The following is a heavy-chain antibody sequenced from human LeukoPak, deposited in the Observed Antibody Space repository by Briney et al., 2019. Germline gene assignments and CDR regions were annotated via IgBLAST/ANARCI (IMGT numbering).Heavy chain of an antibody. CDR3: ARATLGYCSSTSCRQAFDI. CDR1: GGTFSSYA. V-gene: IGHV1-69*05. J-gene: IGHJ3*02. Sequence: ASVKVSCKASGGTFSSYAISWVRQAPGQGLEWMGGIIPIFGTANYAQKFQGRVTITTDESTSTAYMELSSLRSEDTAVYYCARATLGYCSSTSCRQAFDIWGQGAMVTVSS. CDR2: IIPIFGTA. D-gene: IGHD2-2*01.